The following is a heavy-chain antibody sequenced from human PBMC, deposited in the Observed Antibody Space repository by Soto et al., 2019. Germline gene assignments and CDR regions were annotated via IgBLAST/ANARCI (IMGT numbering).Heavy chain of an antibody. CDR2: IMPVFPTP. CDR1: GGTFRTSA. CDR3: ARDKDRQQLGGNYYYIMDV. V-gene: IGHV1-69*12. D-gene: IGHD3-3*02. J-gene: IGHJ6*01. Sequence: QVQLVQSGAEVKKPGSSVKVSCTTSGGTFRTSAISWVRPAPGQGLEWLGGIMPVFPTPDYAQKFQGRVTITADESTSTAYMALSSLRSEDTAVYYCARDKDRQQLGGNYYYIMDVWGQGTTVSVSS.